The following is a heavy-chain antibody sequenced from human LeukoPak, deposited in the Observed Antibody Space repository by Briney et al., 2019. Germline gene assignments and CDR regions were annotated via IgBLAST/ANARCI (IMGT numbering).Heavy chain of an antibody. CDR1: GFTVSSNY. CDR2: IYSGGST. Sequence: GGSLRLSCAASGFTVSSNYMGWVRQAPGKGLEWVSVIYSGGSTYYADSVKGRFTISRDNSKNTLYLQMNSLRAEDTAVYYCASLNSRFSGEFDYWGQGTLVTVSS. J-gene: IGHJ4*02. D-gene: IGHD2/OR15-2a*01. CDR3: ASLNSRFSGEFDY. V-gene: IGHV3-53*01.